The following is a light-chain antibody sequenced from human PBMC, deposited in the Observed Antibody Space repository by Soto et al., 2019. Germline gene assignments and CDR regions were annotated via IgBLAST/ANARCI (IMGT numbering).Light chain of an antibody. V-gene: IGKV3-11*01. CDR3: QQRHMWTIT. CDR2: DAS. Sequence: IVLTQSPATRSLSPGERATLSCRASQSVSSYLAWYQQKPGQAPRLLIYDASNRATGIPARFSGSVSGTDCTITISSLQKEDVSVYDGQQRHMWTITFGQGTRLEIK. J-gene: IGKJ5*01. CDR1: QSVSSY.